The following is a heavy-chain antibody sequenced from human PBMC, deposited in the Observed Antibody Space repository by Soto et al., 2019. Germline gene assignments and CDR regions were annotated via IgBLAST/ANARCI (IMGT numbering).Heavy chain of an antibody. Sequence: QVQLVQSGAEVKKPGSSVKVSCKASGGTFSSYAISWVRQATGQGLEWMGWMNPNSGNTGYAQKFQGRVTMTRNTSISTAYMELSSLRSEDTAVYYCASRGGLIAVAGLDPWGQGTLVTVSS. CDR1: GGTFSSYA. CDR3: ASRGGLIAVAGLDP. V-gene: IGHV1-8*02. J-gene: IGHJ5*02. CDR2: MNPNSGNT. D-gene: IGHD6-19*01.